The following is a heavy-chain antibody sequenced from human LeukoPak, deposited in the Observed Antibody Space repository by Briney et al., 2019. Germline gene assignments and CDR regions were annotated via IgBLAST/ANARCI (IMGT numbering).Heavy chain of an antibody. V-gene: IGHV1-18*01. D-gene: IGHD3-22*01. CDR3: ARGRAMYYYVSSGYSDY. J-gene: IGHJ4*02. Sequence: ASVKVSCKASGYTFTSYGISWVRQAPGQGLEWMGWISAYNGNTNYAQKLQGRVTMTTDTSTSTAYMELRSLRSDDTAVYYCARGRAMYYYVSSGYSDYWGQGTLVTVSS. CDR1: GYTFTSYG. CDR2: ISAYNGNT.